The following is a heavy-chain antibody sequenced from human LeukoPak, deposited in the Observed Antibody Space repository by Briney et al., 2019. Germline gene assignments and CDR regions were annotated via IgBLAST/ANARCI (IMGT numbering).Heavy chain of an antibody. V-gene: IGHV3-23*01. D-gene: IGHD4-23*01. J-gene: IGHJ5*02. CDR1: VFTLSNYW. CDR2: ISGSGGST. CDR3: AKDPSTVVPNWFDP. Sequence: GGSLRLSCAASVFTLSNYWMSWVRQAPGKGLEWVSAISGSGGSTYYADSVKGRFTISRDNSKNTLYLQMNSLRAEDTAVYYCAKDPSTVVPNWFDPWGQGTLVTVSS.